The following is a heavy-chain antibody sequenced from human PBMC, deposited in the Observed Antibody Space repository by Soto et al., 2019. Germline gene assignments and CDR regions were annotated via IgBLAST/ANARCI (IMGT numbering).Heavy chain of an antibody. J-gene: IGHJ5*02. D-gene: IGHD2-2*01. CDR2: VSVTGEYP. V-gene: IGHV3-23*01. Sequence: EVQLLESWGGLVQPGGSLRLSCAASGFTFITYPMNWVRQAPGKGLEWFSLVSVTGEYPYYAEAVKGRFTISRDNIQNTVFLQMSNFNAEDTPIYYCAKGLDSAAYHLPHTDPWGLGTLVTVSS. CDR3: AKGLDSAAYHLPHTDP. CDR1: GFTFITYP.